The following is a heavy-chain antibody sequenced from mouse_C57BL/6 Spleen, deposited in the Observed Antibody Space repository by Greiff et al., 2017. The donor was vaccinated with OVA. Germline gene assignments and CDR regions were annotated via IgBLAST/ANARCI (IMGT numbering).Heavy chain of an antibody. CDR3: ARDEDYYGSSYPYFDV. V-gene: IGHV5-4*01. J-gene: IGHJ1*03. CDR2: ISAGGSYT. Sequence: EVKVVESGGGLVKPGGSLKLSCAASGFTFSSYAMSWVRQTPEKRLEWVATISAGGSYTYYPDNVKGRFTISRDNAKNNLCLQLSQLKSEDSAMYYCARDEDYYGSSYPYFDVWGTGTTVTVSS. D-gene: IGHD1-1*01. CDR1: GFTFSSYA.